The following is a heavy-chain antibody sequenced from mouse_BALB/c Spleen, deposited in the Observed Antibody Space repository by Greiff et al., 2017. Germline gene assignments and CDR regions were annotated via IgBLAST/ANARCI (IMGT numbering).Heavy chain of an antibody. CDR2: ISTYYGNT. J-gene: IGHJ3*01. Sequence: VQLQQSGPELVRPGVSVKISCKGSSYTFTDYAMHWVKQSHAKSLEWIGVISTYYGNTNYNQKFKGKATMTVDKSSSTAYMELARLTSEDSAVYYCAREELGRFAYWGQGTLVTVSA. CDR1: SYTFTDYA. V-gene: IGHV1-67*01. CDR3: AREELGRFAY. D-gene: IGHD4-1*01.